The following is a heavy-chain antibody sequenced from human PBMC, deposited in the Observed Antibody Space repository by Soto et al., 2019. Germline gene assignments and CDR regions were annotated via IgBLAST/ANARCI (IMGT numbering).Heavy chain of an antibody. V-gene: IGHV3-15*01. CDR1: GFTFSNAW. CDR3: TTSVDIVVVVAATDYFDY. D-gene: IGHD2-15*01. Sequence: GGSLRLSCAASGFTFSNAWMSWVRQAPGKGPEWVGRIKSKTDGGTTDYAAPVKGRFTISRDDSKNTLYLQMNSLKTEDTAVYYCTTSVDIVVVVAATDYFDYWGQGTLVTVSS. J-gene: IGHJ4*02. CDR2: IKSKTDGGTT.